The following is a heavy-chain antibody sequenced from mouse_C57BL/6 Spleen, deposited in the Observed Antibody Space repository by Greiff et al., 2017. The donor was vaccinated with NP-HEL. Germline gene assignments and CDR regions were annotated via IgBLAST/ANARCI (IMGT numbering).Heavy chain of an antibody. J-gene: IGHJ1*03. CDR2: INPNNGGT. CDR3: ARLHYGSSYGYFDV. Sequence: EVQLQQSGPELVKPGASVKIPCKASGYTFTDYNMDWVKQSHGKSLEWIGDINPNNGGTIYNQKFKGKATLTVDKSSSTAYMELRSLTSEDTAVYDCARLHYGSSYGYFDVWGTGTTVTVSS. D-gene: IGHD1-1*01. CDR1: GYTFTDYN. V-gene: IGHV1-18*01.